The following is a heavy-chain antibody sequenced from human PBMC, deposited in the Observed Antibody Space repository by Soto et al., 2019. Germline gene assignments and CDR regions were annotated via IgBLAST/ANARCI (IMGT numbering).Heavy chain of an antibody. CDR1: GRSISSSSYY. J-gene: IGHJ5*02. D-gene: IGHD2-2*01. CDR2: IYYSGGT. CDR3: ARHPTQYCISTSCPPDWFDP. V-gene: IGHV4-39*02. Sequence: PSETLSLTCTVSGRSISSSSYYWGWLRQPPGKGLEWIGSIYYSGGTYYNPSLKSRVNISVDTSKTHSSLKLSSVTAADTAVYYCARHPTQYCISTSCPPDWFDPWGQGTLVTVSS.